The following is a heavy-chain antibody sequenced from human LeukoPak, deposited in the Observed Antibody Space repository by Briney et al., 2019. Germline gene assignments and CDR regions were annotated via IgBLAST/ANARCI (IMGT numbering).Heavy chain of an antibody. CDR1: GFTFSDYW. CDR2: INYDGTDS. V-gene: IGHV3-74*01. CDR3: AKLGRNYFDY. J-gene: IGHJ4*02. Sequence: GGSLRLSCAASGFTFSDYWMHWVRQAPGKGLEWVSRINYDGTDSSHADSVKDRFTISRDNAKKMVYLQMNSLRAEDTAMYYCAKLGRNYFDYWGQGTLVTVSS. D-gene: IGHD3-10*01.